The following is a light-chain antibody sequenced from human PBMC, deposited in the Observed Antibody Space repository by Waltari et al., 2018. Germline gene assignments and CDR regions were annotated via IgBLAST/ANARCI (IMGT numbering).Light chain of an antibody. CDR1: QSVLDSSNSNRY. V-gene: IGKV4-1*01. CDR2: CAS. CDR3: HQDYSRPGT. J-gene: IGKJ1*01. Sequence: DIVMTQSPDSLAVPLGERATINCKSSQSVLDSSNSNRYLSWFQQKPGQPPKLVIYCASTLDSGVPDRFSGSGSGTDFTLTIGSLQAEDVAIYYCHQDYSRPGTFGQGTRVEIK.